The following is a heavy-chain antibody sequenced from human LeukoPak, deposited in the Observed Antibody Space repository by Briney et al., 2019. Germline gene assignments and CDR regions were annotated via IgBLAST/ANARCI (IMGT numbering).Heavy chain of an antibody. CDR2: ISSSSSTT. CDR1: GFTFSSYS. V-gene: IGHV3-48*01. J-gene: IGHJ4*02. CDR3: AREGGSGYANTYFDY. D-gene: IGHD5-12*01. Sequence: PGGSLRLSCAASGFTFSSYSMNWVRQAPGKGLEWVSYISSSSSTTYYADSVKGQFTISRDNAKNSVYLQMNSLRAEDTAVYYCAREGGSGYANTYFDYWGQGTLVTVSS.